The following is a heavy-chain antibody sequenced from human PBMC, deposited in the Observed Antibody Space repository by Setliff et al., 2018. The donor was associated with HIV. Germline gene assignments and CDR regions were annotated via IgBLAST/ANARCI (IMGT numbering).Heavy chain of an antibody. CDR3: VRWYYCVSGACYRADY. CDR1: GTSFSDHY. V-gene: IGHV4-34*01. J-gene: IGHJ4*02. Sequence: LSLTCSVYGTSFSDHYWSWVRQTPGKGLEWIGEMNQSGTTNYNPSLKSRVTMSIDTSERQFSLKLTSVTAADTAVYYCVRWYYCVSGACYRADYWGQGMMVTVSS. CDR2: MNQSGTT. D-gene: IGHD2-21*02.